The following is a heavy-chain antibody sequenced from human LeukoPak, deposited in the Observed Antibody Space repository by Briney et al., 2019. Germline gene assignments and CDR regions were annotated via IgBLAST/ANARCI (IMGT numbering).Heavy chain of an antibody. J-gene: IGHJ4*02. CDR2: ISSSGNTK. D-gene: IGHD3-10*01. CDR1: GFTFSGYY. V-gene: IGHV3-11*01. Sequence: GGSLRLSCAASGFTFSGYYMSWIRQAPGKGLEWVSYISSSGNTKYYADSVKGRFTISRDNAKSSLYLQMNSLRAEDTAVYYCARDGSSGSYYTDYWGQGTLVTVSS. CDR3: ARDGSSGSYYTDY.